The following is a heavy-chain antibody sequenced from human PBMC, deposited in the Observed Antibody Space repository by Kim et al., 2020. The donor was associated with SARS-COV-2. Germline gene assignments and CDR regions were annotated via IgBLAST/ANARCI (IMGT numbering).Heavy chain of an antibody. D-gene: IGHD3-10*01. V-gene: IGHV3-23*01. CDR2: ISGSGGST. Sequence: GGSLRLSCAASGFTFSSYAMSWVRQAPGKGLEWVSAISGSGGSTYYADSVKGRFTISRDNSKNTLYLQMNSLRAEYTAVYYCAKGHITMVRGVCWFDPWGQGTLVTVSS. J-gene: IGHJ5*02. CDR3: AKGHITMVRGVCWFDP. CDR1: GFTFSSYA.